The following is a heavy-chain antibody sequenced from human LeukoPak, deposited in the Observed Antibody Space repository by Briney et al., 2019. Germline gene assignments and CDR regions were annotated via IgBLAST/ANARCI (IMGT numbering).Heavy chain of an antibody. CDR2: ISAYNGNT. D-gene: IGHD3-10*01. Sequence: EASVKVSCKASGYTFTSYGISWVRQAPGQGLEWMGWISAYNGNTNYAQKLQGRVTMTTDTSTSTAYMELRSLRSDNTAVYYCARDDYYGSGSEPDYWGQGTLVTVSS. J-gene: IGHJ4*02. CDR1: GYTFTSYG. CDR3: ARDDYYGSGSEPDY. V-gene: IGHV1-18*01.